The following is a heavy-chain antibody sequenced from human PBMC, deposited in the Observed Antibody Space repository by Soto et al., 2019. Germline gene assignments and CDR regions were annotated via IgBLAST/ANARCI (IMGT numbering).Heavy chain of an antibody. D-gene: IGHD1-26*01. CDR1: GFVFSMYW. Sequence: EVQLVESGGGLVQPGGSVRLSCAASGFVFSMYWMHWVRQAPDKGLEWVSRISDDGSTIHYADSVKGRFSISRDNAQNILFLEMTALRDDDTAVYYCARGPRPSSVGTGAFWGQGSPVTVSS. V-gene: IGHV3-74*01. CDR2: ISDDGSTI. CDR3: ARGPRPSSVGTGAF. J-gene: IGHJ4*02.